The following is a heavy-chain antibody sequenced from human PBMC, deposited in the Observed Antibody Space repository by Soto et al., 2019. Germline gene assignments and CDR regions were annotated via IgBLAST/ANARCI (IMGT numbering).Heavy chain of an antibody. J-gene: IGHJ2*01. Sequence: GGSLRLSCAASGFTVSSNYMSWVRQAPGKGLEWVSVIYSGGSTYYADSVKGRFTISRHNSKNTLYLQMNSLRAEDTAVYYCASSPLGKGDYVRWYFDLWGRGTLVTVSS. D-gene: IGHD4-17*01. CDR2: IYSGGST. CDR1: GFTVSSNY. CDR3: ASSPLGKGDYVRWYFDL. V-gene: IGHV3-53*04.